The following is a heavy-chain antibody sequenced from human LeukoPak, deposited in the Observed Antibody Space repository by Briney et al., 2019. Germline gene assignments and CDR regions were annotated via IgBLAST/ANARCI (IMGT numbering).Heavy chain of an antibody. Sequence: ASVKLSCKASGYTFTVYYMHWVRQAPGQGLEWMGWINPNSGGTNYTQKFQGRVTMTRDTSISTAYMELSRLRSDDTAVYYCARSYYDSSGYNSQYFQHWGQGTLVTVSS. V-gene: IGHV1-2*02. CDR1: GYTFTVYY. CDR3: ARSYYDSSGYNSQYFQH. CDR2: INPNSGGT. J-gene: IGHJ1*01. D-gene: IGHD3-22*01.